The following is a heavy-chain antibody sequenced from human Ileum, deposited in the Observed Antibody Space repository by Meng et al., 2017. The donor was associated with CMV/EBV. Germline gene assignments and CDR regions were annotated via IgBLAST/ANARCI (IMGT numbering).Heavy chain of an antibody. CDR2: ISNTGNT. CDR3: VRSRWYNWYDP. Sequence: QVQLQESGPGLVKPSHTLSLTCTVSGASVTRIHNYGCWIRQPPGKGLERIGNISNTGNTFNTPSFESRVSISLATYKNQFSLNLTSVTVAATGVFYCVRSRWYNWYDPWGQGALVTVSS. CDR1: GASVTRIHNY. D-gene: IGHD1-14*01. J-gene: IGHJ5*02. V-gene: IGHV4-30-4*08.